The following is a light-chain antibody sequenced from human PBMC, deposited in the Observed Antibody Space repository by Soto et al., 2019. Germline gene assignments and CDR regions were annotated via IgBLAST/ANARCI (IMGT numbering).Light chain of an antibody. CDR3: QHYNSYSEA. CDR2: AAS. J-gene: IGKJ1*01. CDR1: QGISSW. V-gene: IGKV1D-16*01. Sequence: DIQMTQSPSSVSASVGDRVTLTCRASQGISSWLACYHQKPGKAPKLLIYAASSLQSGVPSRFSGSGSGTEFTLTISSLQPDDFATYYCQHYNSYSEAFGQGTKVDIK.